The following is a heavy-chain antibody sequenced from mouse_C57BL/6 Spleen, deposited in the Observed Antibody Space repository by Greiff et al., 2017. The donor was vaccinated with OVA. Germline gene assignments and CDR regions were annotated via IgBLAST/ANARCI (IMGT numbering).Heavy chain of an antibody. J-gene: IGHJ4*01. CDR1: GFSFTSYG. D-gene: IGHD3-3*01. CDR2: IWRGGST. CDR3: AKKGGTDYYAMDY. Sequence: VKLVESGPGLVQPSQSLSITCTVSGFSFTSYGVHWVRQSPGKGLEWLGLIWRGGSTNYNAAFMSRLSITKNNSKSQVFFKMNSLQADDTAIYYCAKKGGTDYYAMDYWGQGTSVTVSS. V-gene: IGHV2-5*01.